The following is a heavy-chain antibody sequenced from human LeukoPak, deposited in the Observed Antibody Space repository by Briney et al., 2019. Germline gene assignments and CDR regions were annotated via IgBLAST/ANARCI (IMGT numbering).Heavy chain of an antibody. V-gene: IGHV4-39*01. D-gene: IGHD3-3*01. CDR3: ARRLAIFGVVTTSRNWFDP. CDR2: IYYSGST. Sequence: PSETLSLTCTVSGGSTSSSSYYWGWIRQPPGKGLEWIGSIYYSGSTYYNPSLKSRVTISVDTSKNQFSLKLSSVTAADTAVYYCARRLAIFGVVTTSRNWFDPWGQGTLVTVSS. J-gene: IGHJ5*02. CDR1: GGSTSSSSYY.